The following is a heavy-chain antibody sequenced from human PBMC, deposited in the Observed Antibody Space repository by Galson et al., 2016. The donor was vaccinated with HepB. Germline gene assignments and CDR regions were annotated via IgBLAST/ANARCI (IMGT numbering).Heavy chain of an antibody. D-gene: IGHD3-22*01. J-gene: IGHJ4*01. V-gene: IGHV3-23*01. CDR1: GFTFSNAG. CDR3: TKEDDFFDSTGYYVT. Sequence: SLRLSCAASGFTFSNAGVNWVRQAPGKGLEWVSGISARGVTTYYRDSVKGRFIISRDNSENMLYLQMNSLRAEDTAVYFCTKEDDFFDSTGYYVTWGRGTLVVVSS. CDR2: ISARGVTT.